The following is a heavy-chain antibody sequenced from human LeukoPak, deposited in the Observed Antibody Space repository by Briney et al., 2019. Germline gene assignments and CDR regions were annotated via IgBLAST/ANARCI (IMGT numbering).Heavy chain of an antibody. D-gene: IGHD2-2*02. V-gene: IGHV4-34*01. CDR3: ARGRGYCSSTSCYTFDAFDI. Sequence: SETLSLTCAVYGGSFSGYYWSWIRQPPGKGLEWIGEINHSGSTNYNPSLKSRVTISVDTSKNQFSLKLSSVTAADTAVYYCARGRGYCSSTSCYTFDAFDIWGQGTMVTVSS. CDR2: INHSGST. J-gene: IGHJ3*02. CDR1: GGSFSGYY.